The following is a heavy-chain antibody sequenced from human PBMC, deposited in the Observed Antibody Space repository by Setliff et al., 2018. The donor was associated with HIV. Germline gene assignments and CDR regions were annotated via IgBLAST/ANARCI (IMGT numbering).Heavy chain of an antibody. CDR2: IYTSGST. CDR1: GGSISSYY. CDR3: ARVQMAYAAFDV. D-gene: IGHD4-17*01. V-gene: IGHV4-4*09. Sequence: PSETLSLTCTVSGGSISSYYWSWIRQPPGKGLEWIGYIYTSGSTNYNPSLKSRLSISVDTSKSQFSLKLSSVTAADTAVYYCARVQMAYAAFDVWGQGTMVTVSS. J-gene: IGHJ3*01.